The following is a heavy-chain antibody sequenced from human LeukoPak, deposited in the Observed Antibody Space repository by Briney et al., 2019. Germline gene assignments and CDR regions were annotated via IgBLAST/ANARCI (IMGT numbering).Heavy chain of an antibody. J-gene: IGHJ4*02. CDR3: AREESIGRYQFLHDY. Sequence: SETLSLTCAVYGGSFSDYYWSWIRQSPGKGLEWIGEINHSGSTNYNPSLKSRVTISVDTSKNQLSLKLSSVTAADTAVYYCAREESIGRYQFLHDYWGQGTLVTVSS. V-gene: IGHV4-34*01. CDR2: INHSGST. CDR1: GGSFSDYY. D-gene: IGHD1-26*01.